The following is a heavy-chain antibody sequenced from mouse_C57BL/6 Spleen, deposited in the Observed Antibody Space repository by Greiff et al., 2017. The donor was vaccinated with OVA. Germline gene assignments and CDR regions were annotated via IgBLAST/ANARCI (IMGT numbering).Heavy chain of an antibody. V-gene: IGHV1-64*01. CDR2: IHPNSGST. CDR3: ARYGGSYAMDY. Sequence: QVQLQQPGAELVKPGASVKLSCKASGYTFTSYWMHWVKQRPGQGLEWIGMIHPNSGSTNYNEKFKSKATLTVDKSSSTAYMQLSSLTSEDAAVYYCARYGGSYAMDYWGQGTSVTVSS. CDR1: GYTFTSYW. J-gene: IGHJ4*01. D-gene: IGHD1-1*01.